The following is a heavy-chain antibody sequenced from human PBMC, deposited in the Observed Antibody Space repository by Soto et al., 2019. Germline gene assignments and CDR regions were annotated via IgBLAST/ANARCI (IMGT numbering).Heavy chain of an antibody. CDR1: GGSISSGDYY. J-gene: IGHJ2*01. D-gene: IGHD3-3*01. Sequence: SETLSLTCTVSGGSISSGDYYWSWIRQPPGKGLEWIGYIYYSGSTYYNPSLKSRVTISVDTSKNQFSLKLSSVTAADTAVYYCARVRILEWLLYGGTYWYFDLWGRGTLVTVSS. CDR2: IYYSGST. CDR3: ARVRILEWLLYGGTYWYFDL. V-gene: IGHV4-30-4*01.